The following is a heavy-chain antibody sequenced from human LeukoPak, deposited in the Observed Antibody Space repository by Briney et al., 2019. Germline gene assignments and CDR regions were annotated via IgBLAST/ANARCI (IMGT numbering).Heavy chain of an antibody. J-gene: IGHJ5*02. Sequence: LETLSLTCAVYGGSFSGYYWSWIRQPPGKGLEWIGEINHSGSTNYNPSLKSRVTISVDTSKNQFSLKLSSVTAADTAVYYCARGRRRGWSDPWGQGTLVTVSS. CDR3: ARGRRRGWSDP. CDR1: GGSFSGYY. V-gene: IGHV4-34*01. CDR2: INHSGST.